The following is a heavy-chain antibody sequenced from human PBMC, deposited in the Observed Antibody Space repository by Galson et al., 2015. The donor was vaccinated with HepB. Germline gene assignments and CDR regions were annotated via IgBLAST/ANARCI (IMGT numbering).Heavy chain of an antibody. CDR2: ISSSSSYT. J-gene: IGHJ3*02. CDR3: ARDPGWDHPTLDAFDI. Sequence: SLRLSCAASGFTFSDYYMSWIRQAPGKGLEWVSYISSSSSYTNYADSVKGRFTISRDNAKNSLYLQMNSLRAEDTAVYYCARDPGWDHPTLDAFDIWGQGTMVTVSS. CDR1: GFTFSDYY. V-gene: IGHV3-11*06. D-gene: IGHD1-14*01.